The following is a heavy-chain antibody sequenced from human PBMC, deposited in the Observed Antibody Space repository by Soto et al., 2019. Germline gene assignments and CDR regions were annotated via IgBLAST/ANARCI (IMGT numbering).Heavy chain of an antibody. V-gene: IGHV1-18*01. Sequence: ASVKVSCKASGYTFTSYGISWVRQAPGQGLEWMGWVSVYNGNTNYAQKLQGRVTMTTDTSTSTAYMELRSLRSDDTAVYYCARDAMVGYCSSSSCYGWFDPSGQGTLVTVSS. D-gene: IGHD2-2*01. CDR1: GYTFTSYG. CDR2: VSVYNGNT. CDR3: ARDAMVGYCSSSSCYGWFDP. J-gene: IGHJ5*02.